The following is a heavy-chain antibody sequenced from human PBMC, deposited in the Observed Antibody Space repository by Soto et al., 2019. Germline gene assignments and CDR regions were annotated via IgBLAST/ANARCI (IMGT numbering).Heavy chain of an antibody. CDR3: AKEPVGPDWYFDL. CDR1: GFTFSSYA. V-gene: IGHV3-15*01. CDR2: IKSKTDGGTT. Sequence: PGGSLRLSCAASGFTFSSYAMSWVRQAPGKGLEWVGRIKSKTDGGTTDYAAPVKGRFTISRDDSKNTLYLQMNSLRAEDTAVYNCAKEPVGPDWYFDLWGRGTLVTVSS. J-gene: IGHJ2*01.